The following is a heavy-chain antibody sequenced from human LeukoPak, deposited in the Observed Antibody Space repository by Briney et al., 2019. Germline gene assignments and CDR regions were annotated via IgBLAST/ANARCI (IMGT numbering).Heavy chain of an antibody. D-gene: IGHD5-18*01. V-gene: IGHV1-18*01. Sequence: ASVKVSCKASGYTFTSYGISWVRQAPGQGLEWMGWISAYNGNTNYAQKLQGRVTMTTDTSTSTAYMELRSLRSDDTAVYYCARDQDVDTAVGQDAFDIWGQGTMVTVSS. J-gene: IGHJ3*02. CDR2: ISAYNGNT. CDR3: ARDQDVDTAVGQDAFDI. CDR1: GYTFTSYG.